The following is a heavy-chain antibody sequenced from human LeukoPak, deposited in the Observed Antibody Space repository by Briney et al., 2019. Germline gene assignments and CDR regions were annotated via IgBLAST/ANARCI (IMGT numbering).Heavy chain of an antibody. J-gene: IGHJ3*02. D-gene: IGHD2-2*01. Sequence: GESLKISCKGSGYSFTSYWIGWVRQMPGKGLEWMGIIYPGDSDTRYSPSFQGQVTISADKSISTAYLQWSSLKASDTAMYYCARGLGFIVVVPAARGFDAFDIWGQGTMVTVSS. CDR2: IYPGDSDT. V-gene: IGHV5-51*01. CDR3: ARGLGFIVVVPAARGFDAFDI. CDR1: GYSFTSYW.